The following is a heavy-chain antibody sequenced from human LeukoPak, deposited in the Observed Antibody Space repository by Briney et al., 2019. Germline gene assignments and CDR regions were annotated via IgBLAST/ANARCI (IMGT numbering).Heavy chain of an antibody. V-gene: IGHV4-34*01. CDR1: GGSFIGYY. CDR3: ARGPLIVSVYYFDY. D-gene: IGHD1-26*01. CDR2: INHSGST. Sequence: SETLSLTCAVYGGSFIGYYWSWIRQPPWKGLEWIGEINHSGSTNYNPSLKSRVTISVDTSKNQFSLKLSSVTAADTAVYYCARGPLIVSVYYFDYWGQGTLVTVSS. J-gene: IGHJ4*02.